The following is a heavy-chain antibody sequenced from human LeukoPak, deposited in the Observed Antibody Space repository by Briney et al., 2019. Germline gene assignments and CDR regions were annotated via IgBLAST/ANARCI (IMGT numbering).Heavy chain of an antibody. D-gene: IGHD6-19*01. CDR3: ARDDPSPGYSSGWPYFDY. CDR1: GFTFSSYS. V-gene: IGHV3-21*01. J-gene: IGHJ4*02. Sequence: GGSLRLSCAASGFTFSSYSMNWVRQAPGKGLEWVSSISSSSSYIYYADSVKGRFTISRDNAKNSLYLQMNSLRSEDTAVYYCARDDPSPGYSSGWPYFDYWGQGTLVTVSS. CDR2: ISSSSSYI.